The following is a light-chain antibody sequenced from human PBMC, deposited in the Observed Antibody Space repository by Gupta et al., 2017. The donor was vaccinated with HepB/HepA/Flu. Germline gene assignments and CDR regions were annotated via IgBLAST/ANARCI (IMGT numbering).Light chain of an antibody. V-gene: IGKV4-1*01. CDR1: QSVLYSSNNKNY. CDR3: QQDYSTPWT. CDR2: WAS. Sequence: DIVMTQSPDSLAVSLGGRATINCKSSQSVLYSSNNKNYLAWYQQKPGQPPKLLIYWASTRESGVPDRFSGSGSGTDFTLTISSLQAEDVAVYYCQQDYSTPWTFGQGTKVEIK. J-gene: IGKJ1*01.